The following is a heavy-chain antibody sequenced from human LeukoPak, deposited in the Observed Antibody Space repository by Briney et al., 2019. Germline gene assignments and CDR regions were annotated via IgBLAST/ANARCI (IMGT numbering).Heavy chain of an antibody. D-gene: IGHD2-15*01. CDR2: VSAYADNT. CDR1: GYTFTTYG. V-gene: IGHV1-18*01. CDR3: ARDCIGCHGFDY. Sequence: ASVKVSCKASGYTFTTYGISWVRQAPGQGLEWMGWVSAYADNTNYIQKLQGGVTMTTDTSTSTAYMELRSLRSDDTAVYYCARDCIGCHGFDYWGQGTLVTVSS. J-gene: IGHJ4*02.